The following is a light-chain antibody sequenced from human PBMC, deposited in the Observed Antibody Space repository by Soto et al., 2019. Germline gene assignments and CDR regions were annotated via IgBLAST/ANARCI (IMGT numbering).Light chain of an antibody. V-gene: IGKV3-15*01. Sequence: EIVMTQSPATLSVSPGERATLSCRASQSVSSNLAWYQQKPGQAPRLLIYGASTRATGLPARFSGSGSGTEFTLTISSLQSEDFAVDYCQQYNRPWTCGQGTKVEIK. CDR3: QQYNRPWT. CDR1: QSVSSN. CDR2: GAS. J-gene: IGKJ1*01.